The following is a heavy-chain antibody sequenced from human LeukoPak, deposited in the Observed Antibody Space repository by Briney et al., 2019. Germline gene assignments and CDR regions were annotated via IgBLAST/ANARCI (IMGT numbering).Heavy chain of an antibody. J-gene: IGHJ5*02. D-gene: IGHD6-13*01. CDR3: AKAWSSSWYGGSNWFDP. V-gene: IGHV3-23*01. CDR2: ISGSGGST. CDR1: GFTFSSYE. Sequence: GGSLRLSCAASGFTFSSYEMNWVRQAPGKGLEWVSAISGSGGSTYYADSVKGRFTISRNNSKNTLYLQMNSLRAEDTAVYYCAKAWSSSWYGGSNWFDPWGQGTLVTVSS.